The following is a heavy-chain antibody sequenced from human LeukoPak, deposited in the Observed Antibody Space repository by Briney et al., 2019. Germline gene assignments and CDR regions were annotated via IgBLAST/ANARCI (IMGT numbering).Heavy chain of an antibody. D-gene: IGHD3-16*01. CDR3: ATYSHWVAGDV. J-gene: IGHJ6*02. CDR2: MKEDGSET. Sequence: GGSLRLSCAASGFTFSKSWMSWVRQAPGKGLGWVANMKEDGSETDYVASVKGRFTISRDNARKSLYLQMSSLRAEDTAVYYCATYSHWVAGDVWGQGTTVTVSS. V-gene: IGHV3-7*01. CDR1: GFTFSKSW.